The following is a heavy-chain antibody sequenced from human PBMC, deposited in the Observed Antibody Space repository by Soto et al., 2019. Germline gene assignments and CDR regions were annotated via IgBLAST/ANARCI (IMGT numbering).Heavy chain of an antibody. CDR3: ARDLVPGYTGFSDY. J-gene: IGHJ4*02. Sequence: GASVKGSCQTSGYTFFNHGINWVRQAPGQGLEWMGWISAYNGNTNFAQKLQGRVSLTTDTSSTTAYMELRSLTSDDTAVYYCARDLVPGYTGFSDYWGQGTLVTVSS. V-gene: IGHV1-18*01. D-gene: IGHD5-12*01. CDR1: GYTFFNHG. CDR2: ISAYNGNT.